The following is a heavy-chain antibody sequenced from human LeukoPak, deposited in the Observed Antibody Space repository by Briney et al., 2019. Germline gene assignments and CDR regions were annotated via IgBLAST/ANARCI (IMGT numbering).Heavy chain of an antibody. Sequence: GGSLRLSCTASGLNFRTSWMSWVRQSPGKGLEFLANIRYDGTVKNYMDSVKGRFTISRDNPKNSLYLQMDSLRADDTAVYYCARDPDSSSFDYWGQGVPVTVSS. CDR1: GLNFRTSW. CDR3: ARDPDSSSFDY. D-gene: IGHD6-13*01. J-gene: IGHJ4*02. CDR2: IRYDGTVK. V-gene: IGHV3-7*01.